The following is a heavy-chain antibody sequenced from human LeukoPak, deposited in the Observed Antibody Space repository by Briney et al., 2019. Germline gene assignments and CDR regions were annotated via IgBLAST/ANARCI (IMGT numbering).Heavy chain of an antibody. Sequence: PSETLSLTCTVSGGSFSSSSYYWGWIRQPPGKGLEWIGSTYYSGSSYYNPSLKSRVTISVDTSKNQFSLKLSSVTAADTAVYYCARVDCSSTSCYTFNPPWFDPWGQGTLVTVSS. V-gene: IGHV4-39*07. D-gene: IGHD2-2*02. CDR2: TYYSGSS. J-gene: IGHJ5*02. CDR3: ARVDCSSTSCYTFNPPWFDP. CDR1: GGSFSSSSYY.